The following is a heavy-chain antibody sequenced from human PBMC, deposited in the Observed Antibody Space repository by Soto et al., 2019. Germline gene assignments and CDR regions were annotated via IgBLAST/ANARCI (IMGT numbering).Heavy chain of an antibody. J-gene: IGHJ4*02. V-gene: IGHV4-31*03. CDR3: ARDLGSEQWFFDS. CDR2: ISNSGST. CDR1: GGSISSSDYY. D-gene: IGHD6-19*01. Sequence: SETLSLTCTVSGGSISSSDYYWSWIRQHPGKGLEWIGYISNSGSTYSNPSLESRVTISLDTSKNQSSLRLTSLTAADTAVYYCARDLGSEQWFFDSWGQGTLVTVSS.